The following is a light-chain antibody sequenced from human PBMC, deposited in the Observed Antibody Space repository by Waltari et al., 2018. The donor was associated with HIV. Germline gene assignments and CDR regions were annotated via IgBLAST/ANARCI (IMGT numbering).Light chain of an antibody. J-gene: IGLJ3*02. CDR3: AAWDDILSGWV. CDR2: RDN. Sequence: QSVLTRLPSASGAPGQRVTISCSGSSDKTGNTVSWYQQLPGTAPKVLIYRDNQRPSGVPDRFSGSRSGTSASLDVSGLRSEDEANYICAAWDDILSGWVFGGGTKLTVL. CDR1: SDKTGNT. V-gene: IGLV1-47*01.